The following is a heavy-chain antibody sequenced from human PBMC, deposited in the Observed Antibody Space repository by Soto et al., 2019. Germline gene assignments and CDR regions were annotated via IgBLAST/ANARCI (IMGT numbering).Heavy chain of an antibody. CDR1: NGSFTGNY. V-gene: IGHV4-34*01. J-gene: IGHJ5*02. CDR3: ARGQGDYTWGSYRYYAS. Sequence: QVALQQWGAGLMKPSETLYLTCAVYNGSFTGNYWSWIRQSPGKGLEWIGEINHSGTTHYNPSLQGRVTISVDTSKNQFSLKLTSLTAADTAVYYCARGQGDYTWGSYRYYASWGQGTLVTVSS. D-gene: IGHD3-16*02. CDR2: INHSGTT.